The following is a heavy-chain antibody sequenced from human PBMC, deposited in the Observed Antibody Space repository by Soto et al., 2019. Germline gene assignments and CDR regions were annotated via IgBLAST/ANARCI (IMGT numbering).Heavy chain of an antibody. CDR3: AKEVWSGPMDV. D-gene: IGHD3-3*01. J-gene: IGHJ6*02. CDR1: GFTFSSYG. V-gene: IGHV3-30*18. CDR2: IYDGSNK. Sequence: QVQLVESGGGVVQPGRSLRLSCAASGFTFSSYGMHWVRQAPGKGLEWVAVIYDGSNKYYADSVKGRFTISRDNSKNAVYLQMNSLRAEDTAVYYCAKEVWSGPMDVWGQGTTVTVSS.